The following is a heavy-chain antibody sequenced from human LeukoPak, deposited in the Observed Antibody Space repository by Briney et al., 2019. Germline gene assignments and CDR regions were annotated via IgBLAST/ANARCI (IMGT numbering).Heavy chain of an antibody. V-gene: IGHV3-23*01. J-gene: IGHJ4*02. CDR1: GFTFSSYG. CDR2: ISYSGGST. D-gene: IGHD3-3*01. Sequence: GGSLRLSCAASGFTFSSYGLSWVRQAPGKGLEWVSAISYSGGSTYYADSVKGRFTISRDNSKNMLYLQMNSLRAEDTAVYYCAKDASGTYPRDFDYWGQGTLVTVSS. CDR3: AKDASGTYPRDFDY.